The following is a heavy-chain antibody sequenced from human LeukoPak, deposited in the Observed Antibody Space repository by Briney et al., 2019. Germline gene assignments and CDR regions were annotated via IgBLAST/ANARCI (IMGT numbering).Heavy chain of an antibody. Sequence: ASVKVSYKASGGTFSSYAISWVRQAPGQGLEWMGGIIPIFGTANYAQKFQGRVTITADESTSTAYMELSSLRSEDTAVYYCARFYGSGSYYYFDYWGQGTLVTVSS. V-gene: IGHV1-69*01. CDR2: IIPIFGTA. CDR3: ARFYGSGSYYYFDY. D-gene: IGHD3-10*01. CDR1: GGTFSSYA. J-gene: IGHJ4*02.